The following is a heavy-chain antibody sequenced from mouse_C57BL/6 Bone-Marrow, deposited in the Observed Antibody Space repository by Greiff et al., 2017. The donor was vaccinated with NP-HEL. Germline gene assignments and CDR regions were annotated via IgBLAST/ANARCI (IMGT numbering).Heavy chain of an antibody. CDR2: INPNNGGT. CDR1: GYTFTDYN. Sequence: VQLKESGPELVKPGASVKIPCKASGYTFTDYNMDWVKQSHGKSLEWIGDINPNNGGTIYNQKFKGKATLTVDKSSSTAYMELRSLTSEDTAVYYCARRYDGYYGGYFDYWGQGTTLTVSS. V-gene: IGHV1-18*01. D-gene: IGHD2-3*01. J-gene: IGHJ2*01. CDR3: ARRYDGYYGGYFDY.